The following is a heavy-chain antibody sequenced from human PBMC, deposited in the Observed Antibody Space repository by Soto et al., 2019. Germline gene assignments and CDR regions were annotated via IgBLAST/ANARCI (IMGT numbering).Heavy chain of an antibody. CDR1: GFTFSDYG. J-gene: IGHJ6*02. Sequence: GGSLRLSCAASGFTFSDYGMHWVRQAPGKGLEWVAVISYDGSNKYYADSVKGRFTISRDNSKNTLYLQMNSLRAEDTAVYYCTRVVSYFDSSGYYYYHYGMDVWGQGTTVTVSS. V-gene: IGHV3-30*03. CDR3: TRVVSYFDSSGYYYYHYGMDV. CDR2: ISYDGSNK. D-gene: IGHD3-22*01.